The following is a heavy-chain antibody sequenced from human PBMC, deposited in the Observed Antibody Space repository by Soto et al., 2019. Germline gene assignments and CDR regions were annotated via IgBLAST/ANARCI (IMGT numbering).Heavy chain of an antibody. D-gene: IGHD3-16*01. J-gene: IGHJ2*01. CDR2: FFVTGRI. CDR1: GDSIRGYS. Sequence: QVELQESGPGLVKPSETLSLTCTVSGDSIRGYSWSWIRQPAGQGLESLGRFFVTGRINYNPSLKSRVSMSLATSTNQFSLRLTSVTAADTAVYFCARGLGRYFDLWGRGTLVTVSS. V-gene: IGHV4-4*07. CDR3: ARGLGRYFDL.